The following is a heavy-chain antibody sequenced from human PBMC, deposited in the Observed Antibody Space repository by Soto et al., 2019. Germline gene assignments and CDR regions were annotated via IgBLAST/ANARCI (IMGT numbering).Heavy chain of an antibody. CDR2: TYYRSKWIH. D-gene: IGHD3-16*01. V-gene: IGHV6-1*01. J-gene: IGHJ6*02. Sequence: SQTLSLTCDISGDSVSSSSAAWNWIRQSPSRGLEWLGRTYYRSKWIHEYTVSMESRITINPDTSKNQFSLHIYSVTPEDTAVYYCAGVVWFRGMDVRGQGTPVIVSS. CDR3: AGVVWFRGMDV. CDR1: GDSVSSSSAA.